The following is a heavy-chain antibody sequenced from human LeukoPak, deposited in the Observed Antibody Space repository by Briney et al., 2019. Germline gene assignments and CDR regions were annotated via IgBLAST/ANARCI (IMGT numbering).Heavy chain of an antibody. V-gene: IGHV3-21*01. CDR1: GFIFSDQN. J-gene: IGHJ4*02. D-gene: IGHD3-3*01. CDR2: ISSSSSYI. Sequence: GGSLRLSCAASGFIFSDQNMTWVRQAPGKGLEWVSSISSSSSYIYYADSVKGRFTISRDNAKNSLYLQMNSLRAEDTAVYYCARRYDFWSGYYPIDYWGQGTLVTVSS. CDR3: ARRYDFWSGYYPIDY.